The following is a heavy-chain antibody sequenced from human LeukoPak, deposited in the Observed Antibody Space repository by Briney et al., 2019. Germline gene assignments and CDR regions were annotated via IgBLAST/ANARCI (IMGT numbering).Heavy chain of an antibody. CDR2: INPNSGGT. J-gene: IGHJ3*02. CDR3: AKARDDAFDI. Sequence: ASVKVSCKASGYTFSGYYIHWVRQAPGQGLEWMGWINPNSGGTNYAQKFQGRVTMTTDTSTSTAYMELRSLRSDDTAVYYCAKARDDAFDIWGQGTMVTVSS. V-gene: IGHV1-2*02. D-gene: IGHD5-12*01. CDR1: GYTFSGYY.